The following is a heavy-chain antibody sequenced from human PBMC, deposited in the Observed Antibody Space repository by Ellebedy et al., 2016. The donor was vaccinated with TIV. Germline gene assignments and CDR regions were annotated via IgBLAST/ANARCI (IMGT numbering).Heavy chain of an antibody. Sequence: SETLSLTCSVSGGSFSNRSYYWGWIRQPPGKGLEWIGSISYSGTTYYNPSLKSRVSISVDTSKNQISLKLSSVTASATAVYYCARHALVFDIEPYKWFAPWGQGTLVTVSS. D-gene: IGHD2-21*01. CDR2: ISYSGTT. CDR3: ARHALVFDIEPYKWFAP. J-gene: IGHJ5*02. V-gene: IGHV4-39*01. CDR1: GGSFSNRSYY.